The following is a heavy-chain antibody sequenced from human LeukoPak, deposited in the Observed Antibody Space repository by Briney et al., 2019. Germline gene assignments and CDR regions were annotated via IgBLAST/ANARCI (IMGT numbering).Heavy chain of an antibody. D-gene: IGHD6-6*01. CDR2: ISGSGGST. V-gene: IGHV3-23*01. J-gene: IGHJ4*02. CDR1: GFTFSSYA. Sequence: GGSLRLSRAPSGFTFSSYAMSWVRQAPGKGLEWVSAISGSGGSTYYADSVKGRFTISRDNSKNTLYLQMNSLRAEDTAVYYCAKARALTPEYSSSRFDYWGQGTLVTVSS. CDR3: AKARALTPEYSSSRFDY.